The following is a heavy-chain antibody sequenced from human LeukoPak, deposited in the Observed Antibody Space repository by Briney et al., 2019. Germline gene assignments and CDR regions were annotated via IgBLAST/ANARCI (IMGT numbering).Heavy chain of an antibody. J-gene: IGHJ3*02. V-gene: IGHV1-2*02. D-gene: IGHD3-22*01. CDR1: GYTFTGYY. CDR2: INPNSGGT. Sequence: ASVKVSCKASGYTFTGYYMHWVRQAPGQGLEWMGWINPNSGGTNYAQKFQGRVTMTRDTSISTAYMELSRLRSDDTAVYYCARATGYYDSSGYYCEAFDIWDQGTMVTVSS. CDR3: ARATGYYDSSGYYCEAFDI.